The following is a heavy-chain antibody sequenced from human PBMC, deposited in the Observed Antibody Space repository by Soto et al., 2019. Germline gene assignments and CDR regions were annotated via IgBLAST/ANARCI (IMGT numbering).Heavy chain of an antibody. CDR1: GFIFNKYS. CDR2: ISANSRTI. V-gene: IGHV3-48*01. J-gene: IGHJ4*02. Sequence: GGSLRLSCAASGFIFNKYSMSWVRQAPWKGLEWVSYISANSRTIYYADSVKGRFTISRDNAKNSLYLQMDSPRAEDTAMYFCVRGASLNFDYWGQGTLVTVSS. D-gene: IGHD1-26*01. CDR3: VRGASLNFDY.